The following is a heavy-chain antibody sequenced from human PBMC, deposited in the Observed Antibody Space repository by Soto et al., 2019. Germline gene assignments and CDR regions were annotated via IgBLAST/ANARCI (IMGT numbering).Heavy chain of an antibody. J-gene: IGHJ6*02. CDR1: GGSFSGYY. CDR3: ARGKAMVRGGLYYYYYYGMDV. CDR2: INHSGST. D-gene: IGHD3-10*01. Sequence: SETLSLTCAVYGGSFSGYYWSWIRQPPGKGLEWIGEINHSGSTNYNPSLKSRVTISVDTSKNQFSLKLSSVTAADTAVYYCARGKAMVRGGLYYYYYYGMDVWGQGTTVT. V-gene: IGHV4-34*01.